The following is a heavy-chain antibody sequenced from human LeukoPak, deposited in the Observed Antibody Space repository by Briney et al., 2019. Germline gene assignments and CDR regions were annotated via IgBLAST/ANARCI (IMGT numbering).Heavy chain of an antibody. Sequence: PSETLSLTCTVSGGSISSSSYYWGWIRQPPGKGLEWIGSIYYSGSTYYNPSLKSRVTISVDTSKNQFSLKLSSVTAADTAVYYCARDYYDSSGSHYWGQGTLVTVSS. J-gene: IGHJ4*02. CDR3: ARDYYDSSGSHY. CDR1: GGSISSSSYY. CDR2: IYYSGST. V-gene: IGHV4-39*07. D-gene: IGHD3-22*01.